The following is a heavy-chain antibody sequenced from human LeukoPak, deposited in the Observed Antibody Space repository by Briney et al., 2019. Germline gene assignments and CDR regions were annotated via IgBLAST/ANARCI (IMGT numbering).Heavy chain of an antibody. CDR1: GYTLTGYY. Sequence: ASVKVSCKASGYTLTGYYMHWVRQAPGQGLEWMGWINPNSGGTNYAQRFQGRVTMTRDTSISTAYMELSRLRSDDTAVYYCARIPSDASFDIWGQGTMVTVSS. J-gene: IGHJ3*02. CDR2: INPNSGGT. CDR3: ARIPSDASFDI. V-gene: IGHV1-2*02. D-gene: IGHD2-21*02.